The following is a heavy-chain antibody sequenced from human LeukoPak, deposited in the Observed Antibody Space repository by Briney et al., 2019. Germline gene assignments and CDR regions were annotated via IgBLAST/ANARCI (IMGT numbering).Heavy chain of an antibody. CDR3: ARNNKYYDILTGYSEGSNFDY. Sequence: SETLSLTCTVSGGSISSSSYYWGWIRQPPGKGLGWIGRIYYSGSTYYNPSLKSRVTISVDTSKNQFSLKLSSVTAADTAVYYCARNNKYYDILTGYSEGSNFDYWGQGTLVTVSS. V-gene: IGHV4-39*07. CDR1: GGSISSSSYY. J-gene: IGHJ4*02. D-gene: IGHD3-9*01. CDR2: IYYSGST.